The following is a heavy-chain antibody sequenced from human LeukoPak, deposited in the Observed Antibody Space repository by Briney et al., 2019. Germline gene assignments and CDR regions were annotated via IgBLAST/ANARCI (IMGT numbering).Heavy chain of an antibody. V-gene: IGHV3-30-3*01. CDR1: GFNFRRYA. J-gene: IGHJ4*02. Sequence: GGSLRLSCAASGFNFRRYAMHLVRQAPGKGLEWVAVISYDGSNKYYADSVKGRFTISRDNSKNTLYLQMNSLRAEDTAVYYCAREDYGKYYFDYWGQGTLVTVSS. CDR3: AREDYGKYYFDY. D-gene: IGHD4-17*01. CDR2: ISYDGSNK.